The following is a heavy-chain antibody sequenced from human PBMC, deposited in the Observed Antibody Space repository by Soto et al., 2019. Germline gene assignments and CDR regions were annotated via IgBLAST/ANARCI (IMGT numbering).Heavy chain of an antibody. V-gene: IGHV4-61*03. J-gene: IGHJ5*02. Sequence: SETLSLTCTVSGGSVSSGNFYWSWIRQPPWKGLEWIGYVYYSGSTNYNPSLKSRVTFSVDTSKNHFSLKLSSVTAADTAVYYCARHKTTMLTVVSAFDPWGQGTRVTVSS. D-gene: IGHD3-22*01. CDR2: VYYSGST. CDR3: ARHKTTMLTVVSAFDP. CDR1: GGSVSSGNFY.